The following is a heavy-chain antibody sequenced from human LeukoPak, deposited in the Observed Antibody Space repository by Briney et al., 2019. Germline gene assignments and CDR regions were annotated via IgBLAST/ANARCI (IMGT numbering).Heavy chain of an antibody. V-gene: IGHV3-30*04. Sequence: GGSLRLSCAASGFTLSSYAMHWVRQAPGKGLEWVAVISYDGSNKYYADSVKGRFTISRDNSKNTLYLQMNSLRAEDTAVYYCARETDYDFWSGSNYGMDVWGQGTTVTVSS. CDR2: ISYDGSNK. D-gene: IGHD3-3*01. CDR3: ARETDYDFWSGSNYGMDV. J-gene: IGHJ6*02. CDR1: GFTLSSYA.